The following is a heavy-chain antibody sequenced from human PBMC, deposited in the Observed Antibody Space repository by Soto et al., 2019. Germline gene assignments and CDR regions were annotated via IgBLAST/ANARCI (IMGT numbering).Heavy chain of an antibody. CDR2: ISYDGSNK. Sequence: GESLKISCAASGFTFSSYAMHWVRQAPGKGLEWVAVISYDGSNKYYADSVKGRFTISRDNSKNTLYLQMNSLRAEDTAVYYCARVMSSGWYSYDYWGQGTLVTVSS. V-gene: IGHV3-30-3*01. CDR3: ARVMSSGWYSYDY. CDR1: GFTFSSYA. J-gene: IGHJ4*02. D-gene: IGHD6-19*01.